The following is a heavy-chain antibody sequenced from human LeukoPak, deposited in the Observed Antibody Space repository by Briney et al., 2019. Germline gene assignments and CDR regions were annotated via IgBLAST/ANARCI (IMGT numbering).Heavy chain of an antibody. Sequence: ASVKVSCKASGYTFTGYYMHWVRQAPGQGLDWMGWINPNSGGTNYAQKFQGRVTMTRDTSISTAYMELSRLRSDDTAVYYCASTKWSSGRPLDPWGQGTLVTVSS. CDR1: GYTFTGYY. J-gene: IGHJ5*02. D-gene: IGHD2-15*01. CDR3: ASTKWSSGRPLDP. V-gene: IGHV1-2*02. CDR2: INPNSGGT.